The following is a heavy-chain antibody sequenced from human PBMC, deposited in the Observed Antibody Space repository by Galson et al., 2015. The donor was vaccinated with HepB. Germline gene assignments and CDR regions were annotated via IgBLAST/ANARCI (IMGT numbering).Heavy chain of an antibody. J-gene: IGHJ2*01. V-gene: IGHV1-3*01. D-gene: IGHD6-13*01. CDR3: ARTKRLTYAAGTHWYFDL. Sequence: KFQGRVTITRDTSASTAYMELSSLRSEDTAVYYCARTKRLTYAAGTHWYFDLWGRGTLVTVSS.